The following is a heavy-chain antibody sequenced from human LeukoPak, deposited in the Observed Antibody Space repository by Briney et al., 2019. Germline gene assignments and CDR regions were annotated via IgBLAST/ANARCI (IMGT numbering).Heavy chain of an antibody. J-gene: IGHJ4*02. CDR3: ARMSNHYDTSGYYQSLDY. V-gene: IGHV4-4*07. CDR2: IYASGST. Sequence: SETLSLTCTVSGGSISNYYWSWIRQPAGKGLEWIGRIYASGSTNYNPSLQSRVTISVDRSKNQFSLKLSSVTAADTAVYYCARMSNHYDTSGYYQSLDYWGQGTLVTVSS. D-gene: IGHD3-22*01. CDR1: GGSISNYY.